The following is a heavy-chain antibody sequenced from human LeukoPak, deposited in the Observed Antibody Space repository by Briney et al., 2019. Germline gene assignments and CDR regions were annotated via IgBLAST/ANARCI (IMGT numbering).Heavy chain of an antibody. V-gene: IGHV3-21*01. J-gene: IGHJ4*02. CDR1: GFIFSDYT. D-gene: IGHD4-17*01. CDR3: TRDIVHGDYVSAY. Sequence: PGGSLRLSCAASGFIFSDYTLNWVRQAPGKGLEWVSSITTTSAYIYYADSVKGRFTISRDNAKNSLYLQMSSLRADDTAVYYCTRDIVHGDYVSAYWGQGTLVTVSS. CDR2: ITTTSAYI.